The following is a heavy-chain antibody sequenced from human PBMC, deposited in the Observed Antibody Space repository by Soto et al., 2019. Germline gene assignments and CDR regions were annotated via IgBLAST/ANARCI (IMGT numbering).Heavy chain of an antibody. J-gene: IGHJ4*02. CDR2: IVGSGDA. V-gene: IGHV3-23*01. Sequence: GGSLRLSCVASGFTFSTRAMMWVRQAPGKGLEWVSGIVGSGDAFHADSVRGRFTISKDNSKNTLYLQMNGLRAEDTAVYFCAKDAVYDDGVWLPDYWGQGTLVTV. D-gene: IGHD4-17*01. CDR1: GFTFSTRA. CDR3: AKDAVYDDGVWLPDY.